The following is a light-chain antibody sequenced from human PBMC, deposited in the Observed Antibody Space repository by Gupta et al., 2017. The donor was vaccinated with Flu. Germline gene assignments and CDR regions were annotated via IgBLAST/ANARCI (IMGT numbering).Light chain of an antibody. CDR1: QSLLQSNGYNS. CDR2: LGS. Sequence: DIVMTQSPLSLPVTPGEPASISCRSSQSLLQSNGYNSLDWYLQKPGQSTQLLIYLGSNRASGVPDRFSGSGSGTDFTLKISRVEAEDVGVYYCMQALQGFTFGQGTRLEIK. J-gene: IGKJ5*01. CDR3: MQALQGFT. V-gene: IGKV2-28*01.